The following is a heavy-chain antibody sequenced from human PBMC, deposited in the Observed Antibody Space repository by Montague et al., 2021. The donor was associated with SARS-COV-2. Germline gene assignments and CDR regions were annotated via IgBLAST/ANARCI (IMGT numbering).Heavy chain of an antibody. D-gene: IGHD2-21*02. CDR3: VVVVPAMRPRSDY. V-gene: IGHV4-34*01. J-gene: IGHJ4*02. CDR1: GGSFSVYY. CDR2: INHSGST. Sequence: SETLSLTCAVYGGSFSVYYWSWIHQPPGKGLEWIGEINHSGSTNYNPSLKSRVTISSDTSKNQFSLKLNSVTAADTAVYFCVVVVPAMRPRSDYWGQGTLVTVSS.